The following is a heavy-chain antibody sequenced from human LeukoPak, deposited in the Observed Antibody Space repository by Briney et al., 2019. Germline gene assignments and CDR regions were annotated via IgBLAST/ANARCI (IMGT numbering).Heavy chain of an antibody. CDR3: ASSRTYYDFWSGYYRRRDAFDI. CDR2: ISSSSSYI. D-gene: IGHD3-3*01. Sequence: GGSLRLSCAASGFTFSSYSMNWVRQAPGKGLEWVSSISSSSSYIYYADSVKGRFTISRDNAKNSLYLQMSSLRAEDTAVYYCASSRTYYDFWSGYYRRRDAFDIWGQGTMVTVSS. CDR1: GFTFSSYS. J-gene: IGHJ3*02. V-gene: IGHV3-21*01.